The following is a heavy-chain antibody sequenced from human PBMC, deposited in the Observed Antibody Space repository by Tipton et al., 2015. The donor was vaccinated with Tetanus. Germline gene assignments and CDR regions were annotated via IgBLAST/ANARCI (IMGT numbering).Heavy chain of an antibody. CDR1: GGSISSYY. CDR2: IYYSGST. CDR3: ARFLRPYYYGSGSDYNRAFDY. V-gene: IGHV4-59*01. J-gene: IGHJ4*02. D-gene: IGHD3-10*01. Sequence: TLSLTCTVSGGSISSYYWSWIRQPPGKGLEWIGYIYYSGSTNYNPSLKSRVTISVDTSKNQFSLKLSSVTAADTAVYYCARFLRPYYYGSGSDYNRAFDYWGQGTLVTVSS.